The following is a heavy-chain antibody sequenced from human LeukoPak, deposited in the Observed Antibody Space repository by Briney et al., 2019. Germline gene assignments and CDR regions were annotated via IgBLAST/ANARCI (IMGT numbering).Heavy chain of an antibody. J-gene: IGHJ4*02. CDR3: ARGVEPLAANTLAY. CDR2: IYSGGST. V-gene: IGHV3-53*01. Sequence: GGSLRLSCAASGLTVSSNYMSWVRQAPGKGLEWVSVIYSGGSTYYADSVKGRFTISRDNSKNTLYLEMNSLSPDDTAVYYCARGVEPLAANTLAYWGQGTLVTVSS. D-gene: IGHD1-14*01. CDR1: GLTVSSNY.